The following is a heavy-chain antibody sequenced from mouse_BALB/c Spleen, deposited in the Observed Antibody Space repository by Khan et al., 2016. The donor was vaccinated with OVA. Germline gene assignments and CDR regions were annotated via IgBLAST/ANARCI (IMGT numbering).Heavy chain of an antibody. D-gene: IGHD1-1*01. CDR2: ISYSGVT. V-gene: IGHV3-2*02. CDR1: GYSITSGSA. J-gene: IGHJ2*01. Sequence: EVQLQESGPGLVKPSQSLSLTCTVTGYSITSGSAWNWIRQFPGNKLEWLGYISYSGVTSYTPSLKSRISITRDTSKNQFFLQLNSVTTEDTATYYCARGNYYGYYFDYWGQGTTLTVSS. CDR3: ARGNYYGYYFDY.